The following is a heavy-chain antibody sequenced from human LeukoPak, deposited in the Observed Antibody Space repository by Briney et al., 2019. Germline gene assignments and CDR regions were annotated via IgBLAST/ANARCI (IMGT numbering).Heavy chain of an antibody. CDR3: ARMDSGSYYDY. CDR2: IIYSGGT. CDR1: DDSINDYY. V-gene: IGHV4-59*01. J-gene: IGHJ4*02. D-gene: IGHD3-10*01. Sequence: PSETLSLTCTVSDDSINDYYWSWIRQPPGKEVEWIGYIIYSGGTNYNPSLKSRVTISIDTSKNQFSLRLSSVTAADTAVYYCARMDSGSYYDYWGQGILVTVSS.